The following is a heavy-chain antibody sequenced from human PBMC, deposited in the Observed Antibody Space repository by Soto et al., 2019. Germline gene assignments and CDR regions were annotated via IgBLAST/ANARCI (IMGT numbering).Heavy chain of an antibody. CDR3: ARDPRGIAAYYFDY. D-gene: IGHD6-13*01. CDR2: INHSGST. V-gene: IGHV4-34*01. CDR1: GGSFSGYY. Sequence: QVQLQQWGAGLLKPSETLSLTCAVYGGSFSGYYWSWIRQPPGKGLEWIGEINHSGSTNYNPSLKSQVTISVDTSKNQFSLKLSSVTAADTAVYYCARDPRGIAAYYFDYWGQGTLVTVSS. J-gene: IGHJ4*02.